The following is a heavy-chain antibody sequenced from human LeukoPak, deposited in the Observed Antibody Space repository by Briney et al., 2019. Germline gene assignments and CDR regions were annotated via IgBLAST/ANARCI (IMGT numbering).Heavy chain of an antibody. V-gene: IGHV3-23*01. Sequence: ETLSLTCSVSDDSITMYYWTWIRQPPGKGLEWVSSIDYDGGSGHYADSVKGRFTISRDNSNNTLFLHLNSLRGEDTAVYYCTRNSGWYGLSWGQGTLVTVSS. D-gene: IGHD6-19*01. CDR1: DDSITMYY. CDR2: IDYDGGSG. CDR3: TRNSGWYGLS. J-gene: IGHJ1*01.